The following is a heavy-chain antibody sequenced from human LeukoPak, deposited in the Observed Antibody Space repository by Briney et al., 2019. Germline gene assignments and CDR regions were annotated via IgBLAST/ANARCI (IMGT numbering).Heavy chain of an antibody. CDR1: GFTFSSYG. Sequence: PGKSLRLSCAASGFTFSSYGMHWVRQAPGKGLEWVANIKQDGGEKYYVDSVKGRFTISRDNAKNSLYLQMNSLRAEDTAVYYCAREEGIAAAAYFDYWGQGTLVTVSS. D-gene: IGHD6-13*01. CDR2: IKQDGGEK. J-gene: IGHJ4*02. CDR3: AREEGIAAAAYFDY. V-gene: IGHV3-7*01.